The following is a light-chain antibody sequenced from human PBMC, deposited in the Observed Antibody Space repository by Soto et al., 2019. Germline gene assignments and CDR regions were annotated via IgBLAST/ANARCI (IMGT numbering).Light chain of an antibody. CDR2: GAS. Sequence: SPGERATLSCRASQSVSSSFLGWYQQTPGQAPRLLMYGASSRATGIPGRFSGSGSGTDFTLTISRLEPEDCAVYYCQQYGSSSTTFGQGTRLEIK. V-gene: IGKV3-20*01. J-gene: IGKJ5*01. CDR1: QSVSSSF. CDR3: QQYGSSSTT.